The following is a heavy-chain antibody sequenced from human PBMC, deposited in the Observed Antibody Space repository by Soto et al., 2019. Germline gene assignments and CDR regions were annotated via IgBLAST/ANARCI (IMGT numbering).Heavy chain of an antibody. CDR1: GYTSTSYY. CDR3: AREAMLLRYFDWSYVPSNWFDP. V-gene: IGHV1-46*01. D-gene: IGHD3-9*01. Sequence: ASVKVSCKASGYTSTSYYMHWVRQAPGQGLEWMGIINPSGGSTSYAQKFQGRVTMTRDTSTSTVYMELSSLRSEDTAVYYCAREAMLLRYFDWSYVPSNWFDPWGQRTLVTVSS. CDR2: INPSGGST. J-gene: IGHJ5*02.